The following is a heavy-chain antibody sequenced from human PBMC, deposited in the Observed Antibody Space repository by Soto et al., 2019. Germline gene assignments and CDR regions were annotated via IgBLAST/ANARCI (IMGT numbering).Heavy chain of an antibody. D-gene: IGHD3-3*01. V-gene: IGHV3-7*01. Sequence: GGSLRLSCAASVFTFISYWMRWVRQAPGEWMEWVANIKQDGSEKYYVDSVKGRFTISRDNAKNSLYLQMNSLRAEDTAVYYRARVNVFWRDHNYYDYGMDVWGQANTVTVCS. CDR1: VFTFISYW. CDR3: ARVNVFWRDHNYYDYGMDV. CDR2: IKQDGSEK. J-gene: IGHJ6*02.